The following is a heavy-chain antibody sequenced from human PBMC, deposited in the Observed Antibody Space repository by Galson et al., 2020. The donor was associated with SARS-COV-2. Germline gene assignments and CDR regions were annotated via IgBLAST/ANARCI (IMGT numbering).Heavy chain of an antibody. CDR2: IYYSGST. D-gene: IGHD5-12*01. V-gene: IGHV4-30-4*01. J-gene: IGHJ3*02. Sequence: SETLSLTCTVSGGSISSGDYYWSWIRQPPGKGLEWIGYIYYSGSTYYNPSLKSRVTISVDTSKNQFSLKLSSVTAADTAVYYCARDHVDIVATTQDAFDIWGQGTMVTVSS. CDR3: ARDHVDIVATTQDAFDI. CDR1: GGSISSGDYY.